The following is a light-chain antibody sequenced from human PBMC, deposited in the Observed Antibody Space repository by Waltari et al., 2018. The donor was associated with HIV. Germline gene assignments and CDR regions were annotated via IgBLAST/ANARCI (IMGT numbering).Light chain of an antibody. Sequence: QSALTQPASVSGSPGQSITISCTGTSSDVGGSNYVSCYQQHPGKAPKLMIYDVTKRPSVVSNRFSGSKSGNTASLTISGLQTEDEADYYCCSYAGSRTLVFGGGTKLTVL. J-gene: IGLJ2*01. CDR2: DVT. V-gene: IGLV2-23*02. CDR3: CSYAGSRTLV. CDR1: SSDVGGSNY.